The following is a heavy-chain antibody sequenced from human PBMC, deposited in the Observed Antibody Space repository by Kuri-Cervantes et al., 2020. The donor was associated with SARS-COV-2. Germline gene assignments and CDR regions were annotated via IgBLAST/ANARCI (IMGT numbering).Heavy chain of an antibody. CDR3: ARDRLQPTWGSSFWYFDL. J-gene: IGHJ2*01. V-gene: IGHV4-39*07. D-gene: IGHD7-27*01. CDR1: GGSISSSSYY. Sequence: GSLRLSCTVSGGSISSSSYYWGWIRQPPGKGLEWIGSIHHSGSTYYNPSLKSRVTISVDTSKNQFSLKLSSVTAADTAVYYCARDRLQPTWGSSFWYFDLWGRGTLVTVSS. CDR2: IHHSGST.